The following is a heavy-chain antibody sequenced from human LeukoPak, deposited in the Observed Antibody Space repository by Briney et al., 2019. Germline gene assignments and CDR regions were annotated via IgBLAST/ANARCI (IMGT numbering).Heavy chain of an antibody. Sequence: GGSLRLSCAASGFTFSSYAMHWVRQAPGKGLEWVAVISYDGSNKYYADSVKGRFTISRDNSKNTLYLQMNSLRVEDTAVYYCARVYYYYMDVWGKGTTVTVSS. J-gene: IGHJ6*03. V-gene: IGHV3-30-3*01. CDR1: GFTFSSYA. CDR3: ARVYYYYMDV. CDR2: ISYDGSNK.